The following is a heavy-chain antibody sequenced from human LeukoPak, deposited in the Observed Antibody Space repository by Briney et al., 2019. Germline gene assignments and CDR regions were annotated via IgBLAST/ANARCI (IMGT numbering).Heavy chain of an antibody. J-gene: IGHJ3*02. CDR1: GGTFSSYA. V-gene: IGHV1-69*13. Sequence: SVKVSCKASGGTFSSYAISWVRQAPGQGLEWMGGIIPIFGTASYAQKFQGRVTITADESTSTAYMELSSLRSEDTAVYYCASLGYCSSTSCYGEDDAFDIWGQGTMVTVSS. CDR3: ASLGYCSSTSCYGEDDAFDI. CDR2: IIPIFGTA. D-gene: IGHD2-2*01.